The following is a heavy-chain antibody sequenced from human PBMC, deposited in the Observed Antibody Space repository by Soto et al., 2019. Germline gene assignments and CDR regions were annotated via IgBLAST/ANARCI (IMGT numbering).Heavy chain of an antibody. CDR1: GFDASVNL. CDR3: VRENYYYGMDV. Sequence: GGSLRLSCAASGFDASVNLMNWVRQAPGRGLGWVSVINGAGDTKYADSVKGRFAISRDTSRNTVYLQLNSLRAEDTAVYYCVRENYYYGMDVWGHGTTVTVSS. J-gene: IGHJ6*02. V-gene: IGHV3-66*01. CDR2: INGAGDT.